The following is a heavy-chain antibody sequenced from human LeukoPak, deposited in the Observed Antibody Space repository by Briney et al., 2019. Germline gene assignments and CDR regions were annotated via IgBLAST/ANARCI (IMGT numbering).Heavy chain of an antibody. D-gene: IGHD3-9*01. V-gene: IGHV3-30*02. CDR3: AKDLLDARHYYYYYMDV. Sequence: GGTLRLSCAASGFTFSSYGMQWVRQAPGKGLGWVAFIRYDGSNKYYADSVKGRFTISRDNSKNTLYLQMNSLRAEDTAVYYCAKDLLDARHYYYYYMDVWGKGTTVTISS. CDR1: GFTFSSYG. CDR2: IRYDGSNK. J-gene: IGHJ6*03.